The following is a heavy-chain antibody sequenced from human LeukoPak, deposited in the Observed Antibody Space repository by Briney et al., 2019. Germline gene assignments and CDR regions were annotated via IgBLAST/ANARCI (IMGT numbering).Heavy chain of an antibody. CDR1: GGSISSYY. V-gene: IGHV4-59*01. CDR2: IYYSGST. Sequence: PSETLSLTCIVSGGSISSYYWSWIRQPPGKGLEWIGYIYYSGSTSYNPSLKSRVTISVDTSKNQFSPKLNSVTAADTAVYYCARDPRRGAFGIHFDYWAREPWSSSPQ. CDR3: ARDPRRGAFGIHFDY. J-gene: IGHJ4*02. D-gene: IGHD3-16*01.